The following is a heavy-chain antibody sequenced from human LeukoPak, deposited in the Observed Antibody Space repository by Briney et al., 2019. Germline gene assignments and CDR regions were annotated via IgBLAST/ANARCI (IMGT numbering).Heavy chain of an antibody. CDR3: ARNYGSGSDVYFDY. V-gene: IGHV1-2*02. Sequence: ASVKVSCKASGYIFTGYYIHWVRQAPGQGLEWMGWINPNSGGTNYAQTFQGRVTMARDTPISTAYMELSRLRSDDTAIYYCARNYGSGSDVYFDYWGQGTLVTVSS. CDR1: GYIFTGYY. CDR2: INPNSGGT. J-gene: IGHJ4*02. D-gene: IGHD3-10*01.